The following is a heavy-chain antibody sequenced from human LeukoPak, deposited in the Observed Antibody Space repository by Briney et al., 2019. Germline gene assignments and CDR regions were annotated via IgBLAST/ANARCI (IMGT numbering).Heavy chain of an antibody. J-gene: IGHJ4*02. D-gene: IGHD2-15*01. CDR1: GFTFSSYA. Sequence: GGSLRLSCSASGFTFSSYAMKWVRQAPGKGLEWVSAISRTSGYIYYSDPVKGRFTVSRDNAMNSVFLQMDSLRAEDTAVYYCARDERRYCSDSNCYPGDYWGQGTLVTVSS. CDR2: ISRTSGYI. V-gene: IGHV3-21*01. CDR3: ARDERRYCSDSNCYPGDY.